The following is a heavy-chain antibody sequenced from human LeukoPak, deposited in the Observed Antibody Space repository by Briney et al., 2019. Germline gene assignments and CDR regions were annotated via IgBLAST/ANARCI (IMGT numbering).Heavy chain of an antibody. Sequence: PSETLSLTCTVSGGSISSSSYYWGWIRQPPGTGLEWIGSIYYSGSTYYNPSLKSRVTISVDTSKNQFSLKLSSVTAADTAVYYCARQIHSSSSVDDAFDIWGQGTMVTVSS. CDR1: GGSISSSSYY. J-gene: IGHJ3*02. CDR3: ARQIHSSSSVDDAFDI. V-gene: IGHV4-39*01. CDR2: IYYSGST. D-gene: IGHD6-6*01.